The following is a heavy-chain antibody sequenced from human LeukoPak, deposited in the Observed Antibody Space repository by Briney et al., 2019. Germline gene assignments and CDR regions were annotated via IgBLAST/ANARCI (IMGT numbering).Heavy chain of an antibody. CDR1: EFNLSSYN. Sequence: KAGGSLRPSCAASEFNLSSYNMKWVRQAPGKGLEWVSSISYRSSDIEYADSVKGRFTISRDNAKQLLYLQMNSLRAEDTAVYYCARVYSSSWYSGYLYMDVWGKGTTVTVSS. V-gene: IGHV3-21*01. CDR2: ISYRSSDI. D-gene: IGHD6-13*01. J-gene: IGHJ6*03. CDR3: ARVYSSSWYSGYLYMDV.